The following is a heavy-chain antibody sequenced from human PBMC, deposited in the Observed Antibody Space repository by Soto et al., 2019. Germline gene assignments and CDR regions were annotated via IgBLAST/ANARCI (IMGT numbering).Heavy chain of an antibody. V-gene: IGHV3-74*01. Sequence: GGSLRLSCAASGFTFSSYWMHWVRQAPGKGLVWVSRINSDGSSTSYADSVKGRFTISRDNAKNTLYLQMNSLRAEDTAVYYCARDFYSTIFGVVSMDVWGKGTTVTVSS. CDR2: INSDGSST. CDR1: GFTFSSYW. D-gene: IGHD3-3*01. CDR3: ARDFYSTIFGVVSMDV. J-gene: IGHJ6*03.